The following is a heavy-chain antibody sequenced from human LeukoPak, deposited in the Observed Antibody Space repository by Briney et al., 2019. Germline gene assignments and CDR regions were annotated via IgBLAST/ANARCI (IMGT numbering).Heavy chain of an antibody. Sequence: GGSLRLSCAASGFTFSSYSMNWVRQPPGKGLEWVSSISSSSRYIYYADSVKGRFTISRDNAKNSLYLQMNSLRAEDTAVYYCARVPGGGSYNYWGQGTLVTVSS. V-gene: IGHV3-21*01. CDR3: ARVPGGGSYNY. CDR2: ISSSSRYI. J-gene: IGHJ4*02. CDR1: GFTFSSYS. D-gene: IGHD1-26*01.